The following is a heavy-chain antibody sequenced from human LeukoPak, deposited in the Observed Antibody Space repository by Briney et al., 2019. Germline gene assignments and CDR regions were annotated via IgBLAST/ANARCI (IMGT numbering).Heavy chain of an antibody. CDR1: GLTFSGSA. CDR2: IRSKANSYAT. V-gene: IGHV3-73*01. D-gene: IGHD6-19*01. Sequence: PGGSLRLSCAVSGLTFSGSAMHWVRQASGKGLEWVGRIRSKANSYATAYAASVKGRFTISRDDSKNTAYLQMNSLKTEDTAVYYCTSIAVAGTEKSDAFDIWGQGTMVTVSS. J-gene: IGHJ3*02. CDR3: TSIAVAGTEKSDAFDI.